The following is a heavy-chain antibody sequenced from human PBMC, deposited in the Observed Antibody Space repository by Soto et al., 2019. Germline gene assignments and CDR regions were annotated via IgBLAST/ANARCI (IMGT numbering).Heavy chain of an antibody. J-gene: IGHJ4*02. Sequence: QVQLVPSGAEVKKPGASVKVSCKASGYTFTSYGISWVRQAPGQGLEWTGWISAYNGHTNYEKKLQGRVTMTTETSTSTAYMELRSLRSDDTAVYYCARDSGVSIVGALDYWGQGTLVTVSS. CDR3: ARDSGVSIVGALDY. D-gene: IGHD1-26*01. CDR2: ISAYNGHT. V-gene: IGHV1-18*04. CDR1: GYTFTSYG.